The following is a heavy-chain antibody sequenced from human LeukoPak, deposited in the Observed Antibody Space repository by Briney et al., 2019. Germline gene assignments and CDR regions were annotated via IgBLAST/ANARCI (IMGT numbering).Heavy chain of an antibody. CDR2: IYYTGST. D-gene: IGHD3-10*01. Sequence: PSETLSLTCTVSGGSISNYYWNWIRQPPGKGLEWIGYIYYTGSTNYNPSLKSRVTMSVDTSKNQFSLNLKSVTPEDTAVYYCAKSNGYGLVDIWGQGTMVTVSS. CDR1: GGSISNYY. CDR3: AKSNGYGLVDI. J-gene: IGHJ3*02. V-gene: IGHV4-59*01.